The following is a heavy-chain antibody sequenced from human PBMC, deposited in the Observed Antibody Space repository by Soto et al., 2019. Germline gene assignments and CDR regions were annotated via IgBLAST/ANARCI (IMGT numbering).Heavy chain of an antibody. CDR2: ILPIFGSP. J-gene: IGHJ6*02. V-gene: IGHV1-69*01. Sequence: QVQLVQSGAELKKPGSSVKVSCKASGCSFRRYAISWVRQAPGQGLEWMGGILPIFGSPSHAQKFKGRVTITADESAKTIYLELTSLTSVDTAMYYCVFGDCTSTSCSYYFSGWDVWGQGTTFTVSS. CDR1: GCSFRRYA. D-gene: IGHD2-2*01. CDR3: VFGDCTSTSCSYYFSGWDV.